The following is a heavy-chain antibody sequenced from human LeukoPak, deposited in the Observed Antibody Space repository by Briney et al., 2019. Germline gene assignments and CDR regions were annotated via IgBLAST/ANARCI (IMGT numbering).Heavy chain of an antibody. J-gene: IGHJ4*02. CDR2: IYYRGTA. CDR3: ARIQGNGYYGWDYFDF. V-gene: IGHV4-30-4*01. CDR1: GGSINNGDNY. Sequence: SETLSLTCTVSGGSINNGDNYWSWIRQPPGKGLEWIGYIYYRGTAYYNPPLKSRVTISIDTSKNQFSLMLASVTAADTAVYYCARIQGNGYYGWDYFDFWGRGTLVAVSS. D-gene: IGHD3-16*01.